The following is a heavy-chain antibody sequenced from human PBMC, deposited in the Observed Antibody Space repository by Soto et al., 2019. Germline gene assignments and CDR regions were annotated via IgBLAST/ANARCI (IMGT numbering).Heavy chain of an antibody. CDR3: ASWGCSSTSCYRSWAFDI. V-gene: IGHV1-3*01. CDR1: GYTFTSYA. CDR2: INAGNGNT. J-gene: IGHJ3*02. D-gene: IGHD2-2*01. Sequence: ASVKVSCKASGYTFTSYAMHWVRQAPGQRLEWMGWINAGNGNTKYSQKFQGRVTITRDTSASTAYMELSSLRSEDTAVYYCASWGCSSTSCYRSWAFDIWGQGTMVTV.